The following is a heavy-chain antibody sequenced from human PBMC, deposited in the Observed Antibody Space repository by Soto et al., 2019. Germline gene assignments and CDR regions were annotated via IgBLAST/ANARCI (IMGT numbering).Heavy chain of an antibody. V-gene: IGHV5-51*01. Sequence: GESLKISCKGSGYSFTSYWIGWVRQMPGKGLEWMGIIYPGDSDTRYSPSFQGQVTISADKSISTAYLQWSSLKASDTAMYYCATHTGGSYPYYYYYGMDVWGQGTTVTVSS. CDR3: ATHTGGSYPYYYYYGMDV. D-gene: IGHD1-26*01. CDR1: GYSFTSYW. CDR2: IYPGDSDT. J-gene: IGHJ6*02.